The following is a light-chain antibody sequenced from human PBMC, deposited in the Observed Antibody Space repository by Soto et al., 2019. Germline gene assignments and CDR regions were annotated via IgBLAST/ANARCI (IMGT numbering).Light chain of an antibody. J-gene: IGLJ1*01. CDR1: SSNIGTNT. CDR3: AAWDDSLSGHFV. V-gene: IGLV1-44*01. Sequence: QSVLTQPPSASGTPGQRVTISCSGSSSNIGTNTVSWYQHLPGTAPKLLIYNNNQRPSGVPDRFSGSKSGTSASLAISGLQSEDEADYYCAAWDDSLSGHFVFGTGPKVTVL. CDR2: NNN.